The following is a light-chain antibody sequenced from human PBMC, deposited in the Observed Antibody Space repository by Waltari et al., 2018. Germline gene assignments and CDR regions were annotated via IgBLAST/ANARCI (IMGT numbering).Light chain of an antibody. CDR3: QQSYRTPYT. J-gene: IGKJ2*01. V-gene: IGKV1-39*01. Sequence: DNQMTQTPSSLSASIGDSVTITCRASQNVNNYLNWYQQKPGRAPDLLIYAATSPHNGVPPRFSGSGFGTEFTLTISNLQPEDFATYYCQQSYRTPYTFGPGTKVEI. CDR2: AAT. CDR1: QNVNNY.